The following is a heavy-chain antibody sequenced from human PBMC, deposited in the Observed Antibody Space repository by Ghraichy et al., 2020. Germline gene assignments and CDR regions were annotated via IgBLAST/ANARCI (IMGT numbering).Heavy chain of an antibody. J-gene: IGHJ4*02. CDR1: GFTFSTYS. V-gene: IGHV3-48*02. CDR2: ISSSSSTI. D-gene: IGHD2-2*01. CDR3: ARDRCSSTNCFFDY. Sequence: GGSLRLSCAASGFTFSTYSMNWVRQAPGKGLEWVSYISSSSSTIYYADSVKGRFIISRDNAKNSLSLQMNSLRDEDTAVYYCARDRCSSTNCFFDYWGQGTLVTVSS.